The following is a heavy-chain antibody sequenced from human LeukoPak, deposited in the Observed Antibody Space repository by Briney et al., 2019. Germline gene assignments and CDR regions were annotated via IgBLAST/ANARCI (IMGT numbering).Heavy chain of an antibody. CDR1: GFTFSDYW. D-gene: IGHD2-2*02. CDR2: TNSDETST. J-gene: IGHJ6*02. V-gene: IGHV3-74*01. Sequence: AGGSLRLSCAASGFTFSDYWMHWVRQAPGKGLVWVSGTNSDETSTIYADSVKGRFTISRDNAKNTLYLQMNSLRAEDTALYYCARGKYPYSLDVWGQGTTVSVS. CDR3: ARGKYPYSLDV.